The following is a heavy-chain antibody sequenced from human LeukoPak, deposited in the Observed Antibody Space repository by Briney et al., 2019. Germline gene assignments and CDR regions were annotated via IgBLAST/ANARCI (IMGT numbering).Heavy chain of an antibody. CDR3: ARDPPIYCGGDCYHP. CDR1: GFTFSSAW. Sequence: GGSLRLSCAASGFTFSSAWMNWVRQAPGKGLEWVANIKQDGSEKYYVDSVKGRFTISRDNAKNSVYLQMNSLRAEDTAVCYCARDPPIYCGGDCYHPWGQGTLVTVSS. D-gene: IGHD2-21*02. J-gene: IGHJ5*02. CDR2: IKQDGSEK. V-gene: IGHV3-7*01.